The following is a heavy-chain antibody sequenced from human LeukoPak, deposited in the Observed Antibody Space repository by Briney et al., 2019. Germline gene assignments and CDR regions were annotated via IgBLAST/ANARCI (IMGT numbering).Heavy chain of an antibody. Sequence: GASVKVSCKASGYTFTGYYMHWVRQAPGQGLEWMGWINPNSGGTNYAQKFQGRVTMARDTFISTAYMELSRLRSDDTAVYYCARSLAAAGPDFDYWGQGTLVTVSS. CDR3: ARSLAAAGPDFDY. CDR1: GYTFTGYY. J-gene: IGHJ4*02. D-gene: IGHD6-13*01. CDR2: INPNSGGT. V-gene: IGHV1-2*02.